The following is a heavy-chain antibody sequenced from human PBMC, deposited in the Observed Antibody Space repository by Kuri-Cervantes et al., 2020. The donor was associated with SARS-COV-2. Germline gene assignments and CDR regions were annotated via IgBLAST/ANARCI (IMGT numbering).Heavy chain of an antibody. J-gene: IGHJ5*02. CDR2: IKCDGSEK. D-gene: IGHD3-16*01. CDR1: GFTFSSSW. CDR3: ARVQKTGGGFDP. Sequence: GGSLRLSCAASGFTFSSSWMHWVCQAPEKGLEWVADIKCDGSEKYYVDSVKGRLTISRDNAKNSLYLQMNSLRAEDTAVYYCARVQKTGGGFDPWGQGTLVTVSS. V-gene: IGHV3-52*01.